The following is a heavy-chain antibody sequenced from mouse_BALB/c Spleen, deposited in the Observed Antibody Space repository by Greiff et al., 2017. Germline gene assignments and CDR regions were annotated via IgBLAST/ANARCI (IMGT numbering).Heavy chain of an antibody. Sequence: EVQLVESGPGLVKPSQSLSLTCTVTGYSITSDYAWNWIRQFPGNKLEWMGYISYSGSTSYNPSLKSRISITRDTSKNQFFLQLNSVTTEDTATYYCARKDLVGTFAMDYWGQGTSVTVSS. J-gene: IGHJ4*01. D-gene: IGHD4-1*01. V-gene: IGHV3-2*02. CDR1: GYSITSDYA. CDR2: ISYSGST. CDR3: ARKDLVGTFAMDY.